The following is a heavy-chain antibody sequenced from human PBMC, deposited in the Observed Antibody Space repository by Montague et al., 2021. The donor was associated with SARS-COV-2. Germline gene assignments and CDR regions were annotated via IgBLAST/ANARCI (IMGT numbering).Heavy chain of an antibody. CDR2: IYFSGSS. D-gene: IGHD3-9*01. CDR3: AGQVTGRYFDWILYGMDV. J-gene: IGHJ6*02. Sequence: SETLSLTCTVSGGSISSSYYYWGWIRQPPGKGLEWFGSIYFSGSSXYNPSLKSRVSISVDTSKNQFSLRLSSVATADTAVYYCAGQVTGRYFDWILYGMDVWGQGTTVTVSS. CDR1: GGSISSSYYY. V-gene: IGHV4-39*01.